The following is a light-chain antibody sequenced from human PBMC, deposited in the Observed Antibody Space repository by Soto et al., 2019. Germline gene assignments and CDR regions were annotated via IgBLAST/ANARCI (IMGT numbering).Light chain of an antibody. CDR2: GTS. V-gene: IGKV3-20*01. CDR3: QQYGTSSFT. J-gene: IGKJ4*01. CDR1: QNVSSRF. Sequence: ELVLTQSPATQSLSPGETATLSCRASQNVSSRFLAWYQQKPGQAPSLLMYGTSTRAPGFPERFRGSGSGTDCTLTINSLGPEDFAVYYCQQYGTSSFTFGGGTKVEIK.